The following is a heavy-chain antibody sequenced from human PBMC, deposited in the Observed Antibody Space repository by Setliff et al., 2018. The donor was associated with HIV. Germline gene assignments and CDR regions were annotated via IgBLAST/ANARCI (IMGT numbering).Heavy chain of an antibody. J-gene: IGHJ3*02. CDR3: ATKVYCTNGVCLDAFGI. V-gene: IGHV1-2*06. D-gene: IGHD2-8*01. CDR1: GYTFTAYF. CDR2: TIPNSGGT. Sequence: ASVKVSCKASGYTFTAYFMHWVRQAPGQGLEWMGRTIPNSGGTNYAQKFQGRVTMTRDTSISTGYMELSRLRSDDTAVYYCATKVYCTNGVCLDAFGIWGQGTMVTVSS.